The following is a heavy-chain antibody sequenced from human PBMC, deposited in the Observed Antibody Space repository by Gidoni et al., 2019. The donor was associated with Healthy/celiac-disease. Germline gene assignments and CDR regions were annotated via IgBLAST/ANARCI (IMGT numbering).Heavy chain of an antibody. V-gene: IGHV3-23*01. Sequence: EVQLLESGGGLVQPGGSLRLSCAASGFTFSRYAMSWVRQAPGKGLEWVSAISGSGGSTYYADSVKGRFTISRDNSKNTLYLQMNSLRAEDTAVYYCAKDRRQHATEYYYYYGMDVWGQGTTVTVSS. CDR3: AKDRRQHATEYYYYYGMDV. D-gene: IGHD6-13*01. CDR1: GFTFSRYA. J-gene: IGHJ6*02. CDR2: ISGSGGST.